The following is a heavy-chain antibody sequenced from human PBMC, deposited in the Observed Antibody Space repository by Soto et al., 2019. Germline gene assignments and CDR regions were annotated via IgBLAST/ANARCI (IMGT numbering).Heavy chain of an antibody. CDR3: ARGRGLYNSGRSQLDS. J-gene: IGHJ4*02. Sequence: SVKVSCKASGDSFSKYTVNWVRQAPRQGLEWMGGIIPRFGTTNYAPTLQDRVTITADESMNTVYMELSSLRSEDTALYYCARGRGLYNSGRSQLDSWGQGTLVTVSS. CDR2: IIPRFGTT. CDR1: GDSFSKYT. V-gene: IGHV1-69*13. D-gene: IGHD1-1*01.